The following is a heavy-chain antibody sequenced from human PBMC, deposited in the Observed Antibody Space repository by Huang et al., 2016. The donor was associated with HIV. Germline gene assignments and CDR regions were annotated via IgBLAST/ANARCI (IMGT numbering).Heavy chain of an antibody. V-gene: IGHV1-8*01. CDR1: GYTFTNYD. J-gene: IGHJ5*02. CDR3: ARGGLLWFGELST. D-gene: IGHD3-10*01. CDR2: MNPNSGDT. Sequence: QVQLVQSGAEVKKPGASVKVSCKASGYTFTNYDITWLRQATGQGLEWMRGMNPNSGDTGFAQKFQGRVTMTRNTSISTAYRELSSLRSEDTAVYYCARGGLLWFGELSTWGQGTLVTVSS.